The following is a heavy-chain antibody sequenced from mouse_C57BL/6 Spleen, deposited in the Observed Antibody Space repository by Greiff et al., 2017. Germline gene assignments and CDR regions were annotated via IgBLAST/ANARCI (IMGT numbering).Heavy chain of an antibody. Sequence: DVQLQESEGGLVQPGSSMKLSCTASGFTFSDYYMAWVRQVPEKGLEWVANINYDGSSTYYLDSLKSRFIISRDNAKNILYLQMSSLKSEDTATYYCARGNWGGYFDYWGQGTTLTVSS. J-gene: IGHJ2*01. V-gene: IGHV5-16*01. CDR3: ARGNWGGYFDY. CDR2: INYDGSST. CDR1: GFTFSDYY. D-gene: IGHD4-1*01.